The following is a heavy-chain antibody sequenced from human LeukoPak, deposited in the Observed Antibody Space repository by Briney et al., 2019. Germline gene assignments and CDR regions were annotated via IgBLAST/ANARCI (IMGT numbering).Heavy chain of an antibody. CDR2: IYTSGST. V-gene: IGHV4-61*02. J-gene: IGHJ6*03. D-gene: IGHD6-13*01. CDR3: ARLIEGIAAAGVSSYYYYYMDV. CDR1: GGSTSAGDYY. Sequence: SQTLSLTCIVSGGSTSAGDYYCSWIRQPAGKGLEWIGRIYTSGSTNYNPSLKSRVTISVDTSKNQFSLKLSSVTAADTAVYYCARLIEGIAAAGVSSYYYYYMDVWGKGTTVTISS.